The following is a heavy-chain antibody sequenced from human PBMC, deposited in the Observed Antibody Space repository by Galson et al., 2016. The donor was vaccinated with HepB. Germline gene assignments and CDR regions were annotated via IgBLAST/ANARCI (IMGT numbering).Heavy chain of an antibody. D-gene: IGHD5-18*01. CDR3: AAYPPFTASSPPHYDY. Sequence: SLRLSCAASGFTFSAYWMSWVRQPPGKGLEWVANIKQDESEKYYAVSVKGRFTISRDNATNSLYLQMNSLRAEDTAVYYCAAYPPFTASSPPHYDYWGHGSQVTVSS. J-gene: IGHJ4*01. CDR2: IKQDESEK. V-gene: IGHV3-7*01. CDR1: GFTFSAYW.